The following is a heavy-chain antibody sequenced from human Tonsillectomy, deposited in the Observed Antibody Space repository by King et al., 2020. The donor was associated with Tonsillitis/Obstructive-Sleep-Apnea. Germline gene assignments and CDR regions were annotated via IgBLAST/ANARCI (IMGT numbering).Heavy chain of an antibody. V-gene: IGHV3-72*01. CDR3: TSRYSGYDDYGYYYYYYMDV. Sequence: AQLVQSGGGLVQPGGSLRLSCAASGFTFSDHYMDWVRQAPGKGLEWVGRTRNKANSYTTEYAASVKGRFTISRDDSKNSLYLQMNSLKTEDTAVYYCTSRYSGYDDYGYYYYYYMDVWGKGTTVTVSS. CDR1: GFTFSDHY. CDR2: TRNKANSYTT. J-gene: IGHJ6*03. D-gene: IGHD5-12*01.